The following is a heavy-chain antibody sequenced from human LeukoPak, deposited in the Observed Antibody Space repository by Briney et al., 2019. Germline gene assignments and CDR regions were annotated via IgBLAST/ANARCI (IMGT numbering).Heavy chain of an antibody. CDR2: IYYSGGT. CDR3: ARDLTGGWSPFDY. D-gene: IGHD6-19*01. J-gene: IGHJ4*02. CDR1: GGSISSSSYY. V-gene: IGHV4-39*07. Sequence: SETLSLTCTVSGGSISSSSYYWGWIRQPPGKGLEWIGSIYYSGGTYYNPSLKSRVTISVDTSKNQFSLKLSSVTAADTAVYYCARDLTGGWSPFDYWGQGTLVTVSS.